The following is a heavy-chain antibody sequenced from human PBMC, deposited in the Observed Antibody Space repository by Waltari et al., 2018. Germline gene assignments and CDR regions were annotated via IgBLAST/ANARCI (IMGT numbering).Heavy chain of an antibody. Sequence: QVQLVQSGAAVKKPGASVKVSCKASGYTFTSYDINWVRKAPGQGLGWMGWMNPNNGNTGYAQKFQGRVTITRNTSISTAYMELSSLRSEDTAVDYCARAPSLEYDRNWFDPWGQGTLVTVSS. J-gene: IGHJ5*02. CDR2: MNPNNGNT. V-gene: IGHV1-8*03. D-gene: IGHD6-6*01. CDR1: GYTFTSYD. CDR3: ARAPSLEYDRNWFDP.